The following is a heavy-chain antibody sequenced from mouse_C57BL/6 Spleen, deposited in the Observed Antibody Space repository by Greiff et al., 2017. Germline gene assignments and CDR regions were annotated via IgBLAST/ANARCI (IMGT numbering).Heavy chain of an antibody. Sequence: VQVVESGPGLVAPSQSLSITCTVSGFSLTSYGVDWVRQSPGKGLEWLGVIWGVGSTNYNSALKSRLSISKDNSKSQVFLKMNSLQTDDTAMYYCASSYGNYVGFAYWGQGTLVTVSA. J-gene: IGHJ3*01. CDR1: GFSLTSYG. D-gene: IGHD2-1*01. CDR3: ASSYGNYVGFAY. CDR2: IWGVGST. V-gene: IGHV2-6*01.